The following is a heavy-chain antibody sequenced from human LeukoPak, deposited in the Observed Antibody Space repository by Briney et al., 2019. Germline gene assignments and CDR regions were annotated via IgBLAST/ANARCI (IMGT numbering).Heavy chain of an antibody. CDR2: INPSGGST. Sequence: ASVKVSCKASGYTFTSYYMHWVRQAPGQGLEWMGIINPSGGSTSYAQKFQGRVTMTRDTSTGTVYMELSSLRSEDTAVYYCARAGYYDSSGYYFFQHWGQGTLVTVSS. J-gene: IGHJ1*01. V-gene: IGHV1-46*01. CDR1: GYTFTSYY. CDR3: ARAGYYDSSGYYFFQH. D-gene: IGHD3-22*01.